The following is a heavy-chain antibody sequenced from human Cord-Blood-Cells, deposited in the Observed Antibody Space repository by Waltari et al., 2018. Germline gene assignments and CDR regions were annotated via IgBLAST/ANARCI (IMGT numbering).Heavy chain of an antibody. V-gene: IGHV3-30*04. J-gene: IGHJ4*02. Sequence: QVQLVESGGGVVQPGRSLRLPCAASGFTFSSYAMHWVRQAPGKGVEWVSVISDEERNEYYADSVKGRVTIARDNSKNTLYLQVNGLGAEDTAVYYCARDDGDVYNFRPFDYWGQGTLVTVSS. CDR3: ARDDGDVYNFRPFDY. D-gene: IGHD3-10*01. CDR1: GFTFSSYA. CDR2: ISDEERNE.